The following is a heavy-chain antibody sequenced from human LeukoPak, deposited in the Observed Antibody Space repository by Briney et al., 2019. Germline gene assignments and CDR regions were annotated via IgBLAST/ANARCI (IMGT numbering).Heavy chain of an antibody. CDR2: ISGSGGST. Sequence: GGSLRLSCAASGFTFDDYAMHWVRQAPGKGLEWVSGISGSGGSTYYADSVKGRFTISRDNSKNTVYLQMNSLRAEDTAVYYCAKSRGGKKPYGSGSYYGDAFDIWGQGTMVTVSS. D-gene: IGHD3-10*01. CDR1: GFTFDDYA. J-gene: IGHJ3*02. V-gene: IGHV3-23*01. CDR3: AKSRGGKKPYGSGSYYGDAFDI.